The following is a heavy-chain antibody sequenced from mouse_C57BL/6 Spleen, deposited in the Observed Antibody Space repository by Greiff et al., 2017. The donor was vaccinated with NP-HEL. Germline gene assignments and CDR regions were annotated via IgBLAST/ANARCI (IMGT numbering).Heavy chain of an antibody. CDR2: IRNKANGYTT. Sequence: EVKLMESGGGLVQPGGSLSLSCAASGFTFTDYYMSWVRQPPGKALEWLGFIRNKANGYTTEYSASVKGRFTISRDNSQSILYLQMNALRAEDSATYYCAGYIDYTWYFDVWGTGTTVTVSS. V-gene: IGHV7-3*01. J-gene: IGHJ1*03. CDR1: GFTFTDYY. CDR3: AGYIDYTWYFDV. D-gene: IGHD2-13*01.